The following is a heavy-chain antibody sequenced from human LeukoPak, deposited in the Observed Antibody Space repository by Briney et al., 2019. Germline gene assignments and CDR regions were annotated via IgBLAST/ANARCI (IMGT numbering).Heavy chain of an antibody. Sequence: GGSLRLSCTASGFTFSGRYMDWVRQAPGKGLEWLSSITTISHYIYYAGAVRGRFTISRDNAKNSLYLQMNSLRGEDTAVYYCARSGGPGTYHQLRYNWFDPWGQGTLVTVSS. J-gene: IGHJ5*02. V-gene: IGHV3-21*01. CDR1: GFTFSGRY. CDR2: ITTISHYI. D-gene: IGHD3-10*01. CDR3: ARSGGPGTYHQLRYNWFDP.